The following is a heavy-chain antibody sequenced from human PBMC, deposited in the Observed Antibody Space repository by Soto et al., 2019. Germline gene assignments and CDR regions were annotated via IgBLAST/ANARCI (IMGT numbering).Heavy chain of an antibody. CDR2: IKFDGSGI. D-gene: IGHD5-12*01. CDR1: GFTFSVYW. V-gene: IGHV3-7*01. CDR3: ARDSGYSSVDSVNHYFDY. J-gene: IGHJ4*02. Sequence: EVQLVESGGKVVQPGGSLRLSCVASGFTFSVYWMSWVRQAPGEGLEWVARIKFDGSGIQYADSVKGRFSISRDNAGNSVYLQMNSLRAEDTAVYYCARDSGYSSVDSVNHYFDYLGPGALVTVTS.